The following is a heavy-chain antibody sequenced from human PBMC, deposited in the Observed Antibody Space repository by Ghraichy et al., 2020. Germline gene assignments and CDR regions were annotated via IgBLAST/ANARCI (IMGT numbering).Heavy chain of an antibody. CDR3: ARWSRVVRFYYYDGMDV. CDR1: GFTFSSYS. J-gene: IGHJ6*02. Sequence: GGSLRLSCVGSGFTFSSYSMNWVRQSPGKGLEWVSYITSSSRTIFYADSVKGRFTISRDNAQNSLYLQMNSLRDEDTAEYYCARWSRVVRFYYYDGMDVWGQGTTVSVSS. D-gene: IGHD4-23*01. V-gene: IGHV3-48*02. CDR2: ITSSSRTI.